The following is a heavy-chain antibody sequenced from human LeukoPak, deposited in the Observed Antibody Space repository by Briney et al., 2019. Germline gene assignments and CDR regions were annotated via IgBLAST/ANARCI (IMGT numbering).Heavy chain of an antibody. CDR3: ARGGGYYDSSGYYWEYWFDP. D-gene: IGHD3-22*01. Sequence: PSQTLSLTCTVSGGSISSGGYYWSWIRQHPGKGLEWIGYIYYSGSTYYNPSLKSRVTISVDTSKNQFSLKLSSVTAADTAVYYCARGGGYYDSSGYYWEYWFDPWGQGTLVTVSS. V-gene: IGHV4-31*03. CDR1: GGSISSGGYY. CDR2: IYYSGST. J-gene: IGHJ5*02.